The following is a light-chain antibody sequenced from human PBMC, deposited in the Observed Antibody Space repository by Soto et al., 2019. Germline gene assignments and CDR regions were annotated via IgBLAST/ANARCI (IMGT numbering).Light chain of an antibody. CDR1: SSDVGGYNY. CDR3: SSYTTTNTYV. J-gene: IGLJ1*01. Sequence: QSALTQPASVSGSPGQSITISCTGTSSDVGGYNYVSWYHQHPGKDPKVMIYEVTNRPSGISNRFSGSKSGNTASLTISGLQAEDEADYYCSSYTTTNTYVFGTGTKLTVL. CDR2: EVT. V-gene: IGLV2-14*01.